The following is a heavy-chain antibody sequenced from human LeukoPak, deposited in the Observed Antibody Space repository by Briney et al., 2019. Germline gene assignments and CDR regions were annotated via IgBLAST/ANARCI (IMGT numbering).Heavy chain of an antibody. CDR3: ARSLPTTRPYDFWSGYYYSPWDY. CDR2: INPSGGST. D-gene: IGHD3-3*01. Sequence: ASVKVSCKASGYTFTSYYMHLVRQAPGQGLEWMGIINPSGGSTSYAQKFQGRVTMTRDTSTSTVYMELSSLRSEDTAVYYCARSLPTTRPYDFWSGYYYSPWDYWGQGTLVTVSS. V-gene: IGHV1-46*01. J-gene: IGHJ4*02. CDR1: GYTFTSYY.